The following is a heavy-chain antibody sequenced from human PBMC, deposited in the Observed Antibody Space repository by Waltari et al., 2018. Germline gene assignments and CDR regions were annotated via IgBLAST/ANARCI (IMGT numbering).Heavy chain of an antibody. D-gene: IGHD6-25*01. CDR1: GFTFSKFW. CDR3: VLYSSELLGDC. CDR2: IKLGGRLI. J-gene: IGHJ4*02. V-gene: IGHV3-74*03. Sequence: KLVESGGGLVQPGGSLRLSCVASGFTFSKFWMHWVRQVPGKGLVSVEHIKLGGRLITYADSVKGRFTISRDNAKNTLFLQMNSLRHEDTAVYYCVLYSSELLGDCWGQGTQVTVSP.